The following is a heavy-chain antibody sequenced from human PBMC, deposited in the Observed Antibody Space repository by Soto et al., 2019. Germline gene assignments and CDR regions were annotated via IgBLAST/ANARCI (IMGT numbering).Heavy chain of an antibody. Sequence: QVQLVQSGAEVKKPGSSVKVSCKASGGTFSSYAISWVRQAPGQGLEWMGGIIPIFGTANYAQKFQGRVTITADKSTSTVYMELSSLRSEDTAVYYCARDGYYWYNWNEGAFDIWGQWTMVTDAS. CDR3: ARDGYYWYNWNEGAFDI. J-gene: IGHJ3*02. D-gene: IGHD1-1*01. V-gene: IGHV1-69*06. CDR2: IIPIFGTA. CDR1: GGTFSSYA.